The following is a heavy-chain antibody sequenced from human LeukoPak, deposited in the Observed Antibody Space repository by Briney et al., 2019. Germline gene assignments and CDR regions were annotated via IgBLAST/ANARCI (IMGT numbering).Heavy chain of an antibody. CDR3: TRDLEY. CDR2: ISSGGSVM. Sequence: GGSLRLSCGASGYTFSDYTMDWVRQAPGKGPEWISYISSGGSVMHYADSVKGRFTISRDNVENSLYLQMNSLRVEDTAVYYCTRDLEYWGQGVLVTVSS. V-gene: IGHV3-48*01. CDR1: GYTFSDYT. J-gene: IGHJ4*02.